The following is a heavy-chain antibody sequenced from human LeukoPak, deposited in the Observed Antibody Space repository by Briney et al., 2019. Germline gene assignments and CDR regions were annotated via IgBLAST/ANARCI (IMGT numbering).Heavy chain of an antibody. D-gene: IGHD2-15*01. Sequence: GASVKVSCKASGYTFTSYGISWVRQAPGQGLEWMGWISAYNGNTNYAQKLQGRVTMTTDTSTSTAYMELRSLRSDDTAVYYCASLGARGGGSYRGNNWFDPWGQGTLVTVSS. CDR2: ISAYNGNT. CDR3: ASLGARGGGSYRGNNWFDP. V-gene: IGHV1-18*01. J-gene: IGHJ5*02. CDR1: GYTFTSYG.